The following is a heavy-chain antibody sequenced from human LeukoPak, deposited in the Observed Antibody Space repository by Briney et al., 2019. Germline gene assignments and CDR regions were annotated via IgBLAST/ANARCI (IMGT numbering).Heavy chain of an antibody. J-gene: IGHJ4*02. Sequence: ASVKVSCKTSGYTFASYGVSWVRQAPGQGLEWMAWISPYNGNTNYAQKLQGRVTLTTDTSTSTAYMELRSPRSDDTAVYYCARHYYGSGTYYHFDSWGQGTLVTVSS. CDR2: ISPYNGNT. V-gene: IGHV1-18*01. D-gene: IGHD3-10*01. CDR3: ARHYYGSGTYYHFDS. CDR1: GYTFASYG.